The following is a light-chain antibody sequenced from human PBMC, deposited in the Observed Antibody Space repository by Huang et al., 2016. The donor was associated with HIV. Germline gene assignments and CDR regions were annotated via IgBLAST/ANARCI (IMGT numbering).Light chain of an antibody. CDR3: QQRSNWA. V-gene: IGKV3-11*01. CDR2: DAS. J-gene: IGKJ5*01. CDR1: QSVSSY. Sequence: EIVLPQSQATLSLSPGERATHSSRASQSVSSYLAWYQQKPGQAPRLLIYDASNRATGIPARFSGSGSGTDFTLTISSLEPEDFAVYYCQQRSNWAFGQGTRLEIK.